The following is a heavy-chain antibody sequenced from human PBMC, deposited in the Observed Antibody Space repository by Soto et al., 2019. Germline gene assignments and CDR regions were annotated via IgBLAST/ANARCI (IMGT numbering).Heavy chain of an antibody. CDR3: ARDDPNYYDSSGYVPAFDI. CDR1: GYTFTGYY. Sequence: ASVKVSCKASGYTFTGYYMHWVRQAPGQGLEWMGWINPNSGGTNYAQKFQGRVTMTRDTSISTAYMELSRLRSDDTAVYYCARDDPNYYDSSGYVPAFDIWGQGTMVTVSS. CDR2: INPNSGGT. D-gene: IGHD3-22*01. J-gene: IGHJ3*02. V-gene: IGHV1-2*02.